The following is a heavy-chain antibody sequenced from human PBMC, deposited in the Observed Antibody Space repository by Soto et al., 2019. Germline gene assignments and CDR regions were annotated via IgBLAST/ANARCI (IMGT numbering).Heavy chain of an antibody. CDR3: AKGLIVGATFGIDY. V-gene: IGHV3-43*01. Sequence: EVHLVESGGAVVQPGGSLRLSCAGSGFTFNDYSMHWVRQAPGKGLEWVSLISWDGDTTYYVDSVKGRFTISRDNTKNSLFLQMNSLRIEDTALYYCAKGLIVGATFGIDYWGQGTLVTVSS. D-gene: IGHD1-26*01. CDR2: ISWDGDTT. J-gene: IGHJ4*02. CDR1: GFTFNDYS.